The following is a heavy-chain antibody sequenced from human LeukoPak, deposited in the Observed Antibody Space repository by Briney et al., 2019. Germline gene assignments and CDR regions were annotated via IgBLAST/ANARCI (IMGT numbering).Heavy chain of an antibody. CDR1: GFTFSNYG. D-gene: IGHD6-6*01. Sequence: GGSLRLSCAASGFTFSNYGMHWVRQAPGKGLEWVAVIWYDGSNKYFADSVKGRFTISRDNSKNTLYLQMNSLKTEDTAVYYCSHEYSSSFADWGQGTLVTVSS. V-gene: IGHV3-33*01. J-gene: IGHJ4*02. CDR3: SHEYSSSFAD. CDR2: IWYDGSNK.